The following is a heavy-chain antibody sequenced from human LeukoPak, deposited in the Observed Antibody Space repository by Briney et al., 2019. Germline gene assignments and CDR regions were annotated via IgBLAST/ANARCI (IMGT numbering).Heavy chain of an antibody. J-gene: IGHJ6*03. Sequence: TGGSLRLSCAASGFTFSSYSMNWVRQAPGKGLEWVSYISSSSSTIYYADSVKGRFTISRDNAKNSLYLQMNSLRAEDTAVHYCAKGPETTYYMDVWGEGTTVTVSS. V-gene: IGHV3-48*01. CDR2: ISSSSSTI. D-gene: IGHD4-17*01. CDR3: AKGPETTYYMDV. CDR1: GFTFSSYS.